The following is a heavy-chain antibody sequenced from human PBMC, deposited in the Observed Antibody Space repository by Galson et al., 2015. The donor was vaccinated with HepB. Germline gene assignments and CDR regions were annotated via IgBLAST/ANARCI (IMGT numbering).Heavy chain of an antibody. V-gene: IGHV1-2*02. Sequence: KVSCKASGYTFTRYYIQWVRQAPGQGLEWMGWINPSSGGTDFTQKFQGRVTMTRDTSINTAYMELSRLTSDDTAVYYCARLVIYDDYDDFWGQGTLVTVSS. CDR1: GYTFTRYY. CDR2: INPSSGGT. D-gene: IGHD4-17*01. J-gene: IGHJ4*02. CDR3: ARLVIYDDYDDF.